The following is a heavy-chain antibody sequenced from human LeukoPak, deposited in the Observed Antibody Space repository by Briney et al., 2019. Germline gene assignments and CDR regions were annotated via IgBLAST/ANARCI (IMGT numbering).Heavy chain of an antibody. Sequence: PGGSLRLSCAASGFTFSSYAMHWVRQAPGKGLEWVAVISYDGSNKYYADSVKGRFTISRDNSKNTLYLQMNSLRAEDTAVYYCARDSVVGMIVVVISYYFDYWGQGTLVTVSS. CDR2: ISYDGSNK. D-gene: IGHD3-22*01. V-gene: IGHV3-30-3*01. J-gene: IGHJ4*02. CDR3: ARDSVVGMIVVVISYYFDY. CDR1: GFTFSSYA.